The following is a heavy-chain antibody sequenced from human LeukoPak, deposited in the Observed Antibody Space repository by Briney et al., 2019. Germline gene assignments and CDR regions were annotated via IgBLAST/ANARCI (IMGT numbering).Heavy chain of an antibody. D-gene: IGHD5-24*01. J-gene: IGHJ6*02. CDR1: GGSISSYY. CDR3: ARAVEMATIDYYGMDV. Sequence: SETLSLTCTVSGGSISSYYWSWIRQRPGKGLEWIGYLYYSGSTNYNPSLKSRVTISVDTSKNQFSLKLSSVTAADTAVYYCARAVEMATIDYYGMDVWGQGTTVTVSS. CDR2: LYYSGST. V-gene: IGHV4-59*08.